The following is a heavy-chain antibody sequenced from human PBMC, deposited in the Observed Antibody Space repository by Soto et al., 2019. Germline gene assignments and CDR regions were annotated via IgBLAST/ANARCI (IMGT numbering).Heavy chain of an antibody. CDR2: MNPNSGNT. J-gene: IGHJ3*02. CDR1: GYTFTSYD. CDR3: ARSRGYNSGWYAPPDAFDI. V-gene: IGHV1-8*01. D-gene: IGHD6-19*01. Sequence: EASVKVSCKASGYTFTSYDINWVRQATGQGLEWMGWMNPNSGNTSYAQKFQGRVTMTRDTSMSTVYMELSSLRSEDTAVYYCARSRGYNSGWYAPPDAFDIWGQGTMVTVSS.